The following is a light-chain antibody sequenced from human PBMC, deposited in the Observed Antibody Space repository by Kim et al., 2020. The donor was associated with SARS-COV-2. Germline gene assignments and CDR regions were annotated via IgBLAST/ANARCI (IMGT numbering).Light chain of an antibody. Sequence: SLAPEERATLTCRASQGVSDYLAWYQQKPGQAPRLLIYDASNRATGIPARSSGSGSGTDFTLTISSLEPEDFAVYYCQQRSKWPLTFGGGTKVEI. CDR3: QQRSKWPLT. J-gene: IGKJ4*01. CDR1: QGVSDY. CDR2: DAS. V-gene: IGKV3-11*01.